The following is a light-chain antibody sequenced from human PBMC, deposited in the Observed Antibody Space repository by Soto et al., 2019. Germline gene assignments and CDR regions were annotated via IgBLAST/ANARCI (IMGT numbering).Light chain of an antibody. CDR3: MQAILFPL. CDR2: DIS. J-gene: IGKJ5*01. Sequence: DIVMTQTPLSSPVTLGQPASISCRSNLSLVHSDGNTYLSWLQQRPGQPPRLLIYDISDRVSGVPDRFSGSGAGTDFTLRISRVEAEDVGVYYCMQAILFPLFGQGTRLEIK. V-gene: IGKV2-24*01. CDR1: LSLVHSDGNTY.